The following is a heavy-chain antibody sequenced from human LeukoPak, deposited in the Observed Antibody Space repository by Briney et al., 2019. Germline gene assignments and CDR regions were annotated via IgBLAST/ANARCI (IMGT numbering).Heavy chain of an antibody. CDR1: GGTFSSYA. D-gene: IGHD5-12*01. CDR2: IIPILGIA. Sequence: VASVKVSCKASGGTFSSYAISWVRQAPGQGLEWMGRIIPILGIANYAQKFQGRVTNTADKSTSTAYMELSSLRSEDTAVYYCARAFVDIVATSKAFDIWGQGTMVTVSS. CDR3: ARAFVDIVATSKAFDI. J-gene: IGHJ3*02. V-gene: IGHV1-69*04.